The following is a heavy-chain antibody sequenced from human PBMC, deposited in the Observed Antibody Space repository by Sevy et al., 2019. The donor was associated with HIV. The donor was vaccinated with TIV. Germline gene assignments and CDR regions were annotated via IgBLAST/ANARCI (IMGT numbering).Heavy chain of an antibody. V-gene: IGHV6-1*01. J-gene: IGHJ4*02. Sequence: KQSQTLSLTCAISGDSVSSNSAAWNWIRQSPSRGLEWLGRTYYRSKWYYDYAVSVKSRITINPDTSKNQFSLQLNSVTPEDTAVYYCARDLDSCSSTSCYTGFDYWGQGTLVTVSS. CDR2: TYYRSKWYY. CDR1: GDSVSSNSAA. CDR3: ARDLDSCSSTSCYTGFDY. D-gene: IGHD2-2*02.